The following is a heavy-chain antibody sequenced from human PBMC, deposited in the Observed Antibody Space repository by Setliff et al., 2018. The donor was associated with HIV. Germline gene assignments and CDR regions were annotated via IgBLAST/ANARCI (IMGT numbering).Heavy chain of an antibody. CDR1: GFTFTNYA. Sequence: LRLSCAASGFTFTNYAMSWVRQAPGKGLGWVSVISGSGGSTYYADFVKGRFTISRDNSKNTLYLRMNSLGADDTAVYYCAKVNPRSVVPSARILGGFDPWGQGTPVTVSS. V-gene: IGHV3-23*01. D-gene: IGHD2-2*01. J-gene: IGHJ5*02. CDR3: AKVNPRSVVPSARILGGFDP. CDR2: ISGSGGST.